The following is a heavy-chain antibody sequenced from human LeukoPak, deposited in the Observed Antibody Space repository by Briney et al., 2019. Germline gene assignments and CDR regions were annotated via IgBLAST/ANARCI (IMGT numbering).Heavy chain of an antibody. D-gene: IGHD6-6*01. J-gene: IGHJ4*02. CDR1: GYTFTSYY. Sequence: ASVKVSFKASGYTFTSYYMHWVRQAPGQGLEWMGWINPNSGGTKYAQKFQDRVTMTRDTSISTAYMELSRLRSDDTAVYYCAFFEYSSSSSHYWGQGTLVTVSS. V-gene: IGHV1-2*02. CDR3: AFFEYSSSSSHY. CDR2: INPNSGGT.